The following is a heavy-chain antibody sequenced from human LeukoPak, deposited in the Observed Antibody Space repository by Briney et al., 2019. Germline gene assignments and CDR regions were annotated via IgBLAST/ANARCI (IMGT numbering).Heavy chain of an antibody. D-gene: IGHD3-3*01. Sequence: SVKVSCKTSGGTFSSYAISWVRQAPGQGLEWIGDIIPIFDTANYAQKFQGRVTMTTDTSTSTAYMELRSLRSDDTAVYYCARDSAHGGNFDYWGQGTLVTVSS. CDR2: IIPIFDTA. CDR1: GGTFSSYA. CDR3: ARDSAHGGNFDY. V-gene: IGHV1-69*05. J-gene: IGHJ4*02.